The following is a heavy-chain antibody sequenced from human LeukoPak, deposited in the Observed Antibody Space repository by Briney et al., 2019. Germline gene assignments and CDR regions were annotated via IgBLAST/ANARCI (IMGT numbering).Heavy chain of an antibody. Sequence: GGSLKLSCAGSGFTFSGSVMHWVRQASGKGLEWLGRISIRANSYATEYAASVKGRFTFSRDDSKNTAYLQMNSLKTEDTAMYYCARQRGYCSTGSCYFDSWGQGTLVSVSS. J-gene: IGHJ4*02. V-gene: IGHV3-73*01. D-gene: IGHD2-15*01. CDR1: GFTFSGSV. CDR3: ARQRGYCSTGSCYFDS. CDR2: ISIRANSYAT.